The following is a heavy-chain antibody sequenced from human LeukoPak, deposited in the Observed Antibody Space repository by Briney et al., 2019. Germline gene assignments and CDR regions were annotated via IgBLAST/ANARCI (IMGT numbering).Heavy chain of an antibody. CDR2: IKQDGSEK. CDR3: AEGDYMDV. D-gene: IGHD3-16*01. J-gene: IGHJ6*03. V-gene: IGHV3-7*01. Sequence: GGSLRLSGAASGFIFSSYWMSWVRQAPGKGLEWVANIKQDGSEKYYVDSVKGRFSISRDNAKNSLYLQMNSLRAEDTAVYYCAEGDYMDVWGKGTTVIVSS. CDR1: GFIFSSYW.